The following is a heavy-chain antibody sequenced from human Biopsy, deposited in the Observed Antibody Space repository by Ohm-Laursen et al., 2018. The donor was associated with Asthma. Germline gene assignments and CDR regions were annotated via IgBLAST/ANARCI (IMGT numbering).Heavy chain of an antibody. CDR2: INPNSGGT. Sequence: GASVKVSCKASGYTFIGCHIHWMRQAPGQGLEWMGRINPNSGGTNYAQKFQGRVTMTRDTSISTAYMEVSRLRSDDTVVYYCARGQKSAGDRWFDPWGQGTLVTVSS. CDR3: ARGQKSAGDRWFDP. J-gene: IGHJ5*02. V-gene: IGHV1-2*05. CDR1: GYTFIGCH. D-gene: IGHD6-13*01.